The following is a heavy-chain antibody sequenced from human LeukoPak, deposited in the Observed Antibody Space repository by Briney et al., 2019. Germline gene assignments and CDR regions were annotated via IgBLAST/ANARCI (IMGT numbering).Heavy chain of an antibody. CDR2: IYSGGST. D-gene: IGHD3-10*01. V-gene: IGHV3-53*01. Sequence: GGSLRLSCAASGFTVSSNYMSWVRQGPGKGLEWVSVIYSGGSTYYADSVKGRFAISRDNSKNTLYLQMNSLRAEDTAVYYCARERGVGGSGTLDYWGQGTLVTVSS. CDR3: ARERGVGGSGTLDY. CDR1: GFTVSSNY. J-gene: IGHJ4*02.